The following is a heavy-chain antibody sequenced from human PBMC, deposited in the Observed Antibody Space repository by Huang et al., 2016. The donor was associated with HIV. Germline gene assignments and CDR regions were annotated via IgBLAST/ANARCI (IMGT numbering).Heavy chain of an antibody. D-gene: IGHD5-12*01. V-gene: IGHV4-34*02. J-gene: IGHJ4*02. CDR3: ARGRKWLQLRGAYFLDY. CDR2: ISQSGSV. CDR1: GEILSGYY. Sequence: QVQLQQWGTGLVRPSQTLSLTCAVYGEILSGYYWTWVRQFPGGGLEWIGEISQSGSVTLNPSLKNRVRMSVDKSKNQFTMKLTTMTTADTGVYFCARGRKWLQLRGAYFLDYWGQGTLATVSS.